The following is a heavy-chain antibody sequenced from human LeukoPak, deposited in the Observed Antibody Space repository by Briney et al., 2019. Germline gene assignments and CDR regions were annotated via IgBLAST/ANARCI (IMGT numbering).Heavy chain of an antibody. Sequence: PSETLSLTCTVSGGSISSSSYYWGWIRQPPGKGLEWIGSIYYSGSTYYNPSLKSRVTISVDTSKNQFSLKLSSVTAADTAVYYCARANPLVVVAATYAFDIWGQGTMVTVSS. V-gene: IGHV4-39*07. D-gene: IGHD2-15*01. CDR1: GGSISSSSYY. CDR3: ARANPLVVVAATYAFDI. J-gene: IGHJ3*02. CDR2: IYYSGST.